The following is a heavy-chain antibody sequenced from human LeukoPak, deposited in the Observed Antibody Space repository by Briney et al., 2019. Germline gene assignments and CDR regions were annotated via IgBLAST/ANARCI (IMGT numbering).Heavy chain of an antibody. J-gene: IGHJ4*02. D-gene: IGHD3-22*01. V-gene: IGHV4-59*01. Sequence: SETLSLTCTVSGGSISSYYWSWIRQPPGKGLEWIGYIYYSGSTNYNPSLKSRVTISVDTSKNQFSLKLSSLTAADTAVYYCARALKNYYDSSGYIDYWGQGTLVTVSS. CDR2: IYYSGST. CDR3: ARALKNYYDSSGYIDY. CDR1: GGSISSYY.